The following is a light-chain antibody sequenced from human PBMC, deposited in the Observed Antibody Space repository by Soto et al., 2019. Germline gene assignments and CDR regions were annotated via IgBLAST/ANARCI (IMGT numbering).Light chain of an antibody. CDR1: SSYFGDYNL. Sequence: QSALTQPRSVSGSPGQSVSISCTGTSSYFGDYNLVSWFQQHPGKAPKTMIFDVTERPSGVPDRVSGSKSDNTASLTISGLQAEDEAAYYCCSYAGSNTCVFGGGTKLTVL. V-gene: IGLV2-11*01. J-gene: IGLJ3*02. CDR2: DVT. CDR3: CSYAGSNTCV.